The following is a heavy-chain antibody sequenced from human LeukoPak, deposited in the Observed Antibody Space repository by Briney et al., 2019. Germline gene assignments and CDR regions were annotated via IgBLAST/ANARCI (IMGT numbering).Heavy chain of an antibody. Sequence: PSETLSXTXAXYXGSFSGYYWSWIRQPPGKGLEWIGEINHSGSTNYNPSLKSRVTISVDTSKNQFSLKLSSVTAADTAVYYCARRGKMVQPTYYYYMDVWGKGTTVTVSS. CDR2: INHSGST. V-gene: IGHV4-34*01. D-gene: IGHD3-10*01. CDR1: XGSFSGYY. CDR3: ARRGKMVQPTYYYYMDV. J-gene: IGHJ6*03.